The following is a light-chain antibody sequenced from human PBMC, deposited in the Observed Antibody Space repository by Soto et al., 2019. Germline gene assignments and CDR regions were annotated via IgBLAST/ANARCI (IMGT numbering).Light chain of an antibody. CDR2: GSS. CDR3: QQLKSYPLS. J-gene: IGKJ4*01. CDR1: QDIGLF. V-gene: IGKV1-9*01. Sequence: DIQLTQSPSFLSASVGDRVSITCRASQDIGLFLAWYQQIPGQAPRLLMYGSSRLENGVPSRFSGSESGTEFTLTVSSLQPEDFGTYYCQQLKSYPLSLGGGTKVDIK.